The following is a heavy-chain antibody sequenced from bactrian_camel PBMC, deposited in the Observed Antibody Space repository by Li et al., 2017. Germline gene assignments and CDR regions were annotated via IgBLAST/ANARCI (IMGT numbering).Heavy chain of an antibody. CDR3: AAGRWRYDACRDFAT. CDR1: HSTASSSC. CDR2: IRRDGTT. J-gene: IGHJ6*01. Sequence: HVQLVESGGGSVQAGGSLRLSCRSSHSTASSSCMAWFRQAPGKERVGVGAIRRDGTTTYADSVKGRFSISQDKFKNTLYLEMNRLEPEDTAMYYCAAGRWRYDACRDFATWGQGTQVTVS. V-gene: IGHV3S53*01. D-gene: IGHD3*01.